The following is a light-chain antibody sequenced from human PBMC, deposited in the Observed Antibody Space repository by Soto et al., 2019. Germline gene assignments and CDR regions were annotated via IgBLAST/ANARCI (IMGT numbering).Light chain of an antibody. CDR2: GPS. CDR1: QSVNSAH. Sequence: EIVLTQSPGTLSLSPGERATLSCRASQSVNSAHLAWYQQKPGQAPRLLIYGPSSRATGIPDRFSGSGSGTDFTLTISRLEPEDFAMYYCEQYGSSLSITFGQGTRLEIK. J-gene: IGKJ5*01. CDR3: EQYGSSLSIT. V-gene: IGKV3-20*01.